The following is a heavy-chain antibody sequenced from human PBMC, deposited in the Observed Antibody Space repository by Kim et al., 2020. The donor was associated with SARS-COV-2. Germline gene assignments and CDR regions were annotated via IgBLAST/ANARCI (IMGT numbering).Heavy chain of an antibody. CDR2: ISGSGGST. CDR1: GFTFSSYA. J-gene: IGHJ4*02. V-gene: IGHV3-23*01. Sequence: GGSLRLSCAASGFTFSSYAMSWVRQAPGKGLEWVSAISGSGGSTYYADSVKGRFTISRDNSKNTLYLQMNSLRAEDTAVYYCAISYSSSSSWGHDYWGQGTLVTVSS. D-gene: IGHD6-6*01. CDR3: AISYSSSSSWGHDY.